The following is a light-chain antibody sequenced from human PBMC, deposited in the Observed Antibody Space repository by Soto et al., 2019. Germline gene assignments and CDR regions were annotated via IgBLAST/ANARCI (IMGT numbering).Light chain of an antibody. CDR3: QQSYSSPPT. J-gene: IGKJ1*01. V-gene: IGKV1-39*01. Sequence: DIQMTQSPSSLSASVEDRVIITCRASQSISNHLNWYQQKPGKAPKLLIFAASSLQSGVPLRFSGSRSGPDFTLTISSLQPEDFATYYCQQSYSSPPTFGQGTKVDIK. CDR1: QSISNH. CDR2: AAS.